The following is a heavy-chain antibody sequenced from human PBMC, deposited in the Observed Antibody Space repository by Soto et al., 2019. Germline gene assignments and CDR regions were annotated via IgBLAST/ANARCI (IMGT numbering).Heavy chain of an antibody. CDR1: GFTFSSYA. J-gene: IGHJ6*02. CDR2: ISINGGST. D-gene: IGHD2-2*02. Sequence: GGSLRRSCAASGFTFSSYAMHWVRQAPGKGLEYVSAISINGGSTYYADSVKGRFTISRDNSKNTLYLQMGSLRAEDMAVYYCARGGYCSSTSCHSGFYYYYGMDVWGQGTTVTVSS. CDR3: ARGGYCSSTSCHSGFYYYYGMDV. V-gene: IGHV3-64*02.